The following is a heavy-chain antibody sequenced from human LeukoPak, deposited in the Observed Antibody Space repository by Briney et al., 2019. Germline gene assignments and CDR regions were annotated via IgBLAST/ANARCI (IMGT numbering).Heavy chain of an antibody. J-gene: IGHJ5*02. CDR3: ATWFRSGSPSRHNWFDP. CDR1: GYTLTELS. D-gene: IGHD3-10*01. CDR2: FDPEDGET. V-gene: IGHV1-24*01. Sequence: ASVKVSCKVSGYTLTELSMHWVRQAPGKGLEWMGGFDPEDGETIYAQKFQGRVTMTEDTSTDTAYMELSSLRSEDTVVSYCATWFRSGSPSRHNWFDPWGQGTLVTVSS.